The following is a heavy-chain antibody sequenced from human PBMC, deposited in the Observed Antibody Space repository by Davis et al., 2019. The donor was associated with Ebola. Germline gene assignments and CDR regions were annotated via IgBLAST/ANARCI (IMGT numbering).Heavy chain of an antibody. CDR3: AKAGRGSSWSLIDY. J-gene: IGHJ4*02. D-gene: IGHD6-13*01. CDR1: GFTFSSYG. Sequence: GESLKISCAASGFTFSSYGMHWVRQAPGKGLEWVAVIWYDGSNKYYADSVKGRFTISRDNSKNTLYLQMNSLRAEDTAVYYCAKAGRGSSWSLIDYWGQGTLVTVSS. V-gene: IGHV3-33*06. CDR2: IWYDGSNK.